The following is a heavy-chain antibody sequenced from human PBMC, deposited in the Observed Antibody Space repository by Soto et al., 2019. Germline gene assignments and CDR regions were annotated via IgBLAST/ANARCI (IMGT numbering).Heavy chain of an antibody. Sequence: PSETLSLTCTVSGGSISSSSYYWGWIRQPPGKGLEWIGSIYYSGSSFYNPSLKSRLTISVDTSKNQFSLKLSSVTAADTAVYYCASRLRSGYCSGGTCNNGFGPWGQGTLVTVSS. D-gene: IGHD2-15*01. CDR3: ASRLRSGYCSGGTCNNGFGP. CDR1: GGSISSSSYY. V-gene: IGHV4-39*01. CDR2: IYYSGSS. J-gene: IGHJ5*02.